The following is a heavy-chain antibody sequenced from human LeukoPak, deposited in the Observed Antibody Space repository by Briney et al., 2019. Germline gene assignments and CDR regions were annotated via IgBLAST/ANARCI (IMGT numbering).Heavy chain of an antibody. J-gene: IGHJ4*02. CDR3: ARGRAGITIFGVPTQPIDY. Sequence: SETLSLICTVSGGSISSYYWSWIRQPPGKGLEWIGYIYYSGSTNYNPSLKSRVTISVDTSKNQFSLKLSSVTAADTAVYYCARGRAGITIFGVPTQPIDYWGQGTLVTVSS. CDR1: GGSISSYY. CDR2: IYYSGST. D-gene: IGHD3-3*01. V-gene: IGHV4-59*01.